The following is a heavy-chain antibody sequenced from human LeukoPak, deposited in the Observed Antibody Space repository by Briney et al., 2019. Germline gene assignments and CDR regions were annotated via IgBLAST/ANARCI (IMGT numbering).Heavy chain of an antibody. J-gene: IGHJ4*02. D-gene: IGHD2-15*01. V-gene: IGHV4-59*01. CDR3: ARSGVGNIVVVVAATDFDY. Sequence: SETLSLTCTVSGGSISSYYWSWIRQPPGKGLEWIGYIYYSGSTNYNPSLKSRVTISVDTSKNQFSLKLSSVTAADTAVYYCARSGVGNIVVVVAATDFDYWGQGTLVTVSS. CDR1: GGSISSYY. CDR2: IYYSGST.